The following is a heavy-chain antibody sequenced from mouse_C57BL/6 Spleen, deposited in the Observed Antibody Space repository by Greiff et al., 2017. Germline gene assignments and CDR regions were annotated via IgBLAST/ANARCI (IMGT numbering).Heavy chain of an antibody. Sequence: EVMLVESGGGLVKPGGSLKLSCAASGFTFSSYAMSWVRQTPEKRLEWVATISDGGSYTYYPDNVKGRFTFSRDNAKNNLYLQMSHLKSEDTATDYCAGRQAHNYAMDYWGQGTSVTVSS. CDR2: ISDGGSYT. V-gene: IGHV5-4*03. J-gene: IGHJ4*01. D-gene: IGHD3-2*02. CDR1: GFTFSSYA. CDR3: AGRQAHNYAMDY.